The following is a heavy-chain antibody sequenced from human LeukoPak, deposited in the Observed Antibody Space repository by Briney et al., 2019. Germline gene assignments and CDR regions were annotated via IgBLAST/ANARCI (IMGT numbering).Heavy chain of an antibody. Sequence: GGSLRLSCAASGFTFSSYGMHWVRQAPGKGLEWVAVIWYDGSNKYYADSVKGRFTISRDNSKNTLYLQMNSLRAEDTAVYHCARDGNLSSGWSYNWFDPWGQGTLVTVSS. V-gene: IGHV3-33*01. J-gene: IGHJ5*02. CDR1: GFTFSSYG. CDR3: ARDGNLSSGWSYNWFDP. CDR2: IWYDGSNK. D-gene: IGHD6-19*01.